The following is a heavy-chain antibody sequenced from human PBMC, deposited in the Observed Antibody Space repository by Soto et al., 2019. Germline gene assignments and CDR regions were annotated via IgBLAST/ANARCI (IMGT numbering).Heavy chain of an antibody. CDR3: ARDQGYSSSSSGWMGGR. CDR2: IWYDGSNK. J-gene: IGHJ4*02. Sequence: QVQLVESGGGVVQPGRSLRLSCAASGFTFSSYGMHWVRQAPGKGLEWVAVIWYDGSNKYYADSVKGRFTISRDNSKNTLYLQMNSLRAEDTAVYYCARDQGYSSSSSGWMGGRWGQGTLVTVSS. D-gene: IGHD6-6*01. CDR1: GFTFSSYG. V-gene: IGHV3-33*01.